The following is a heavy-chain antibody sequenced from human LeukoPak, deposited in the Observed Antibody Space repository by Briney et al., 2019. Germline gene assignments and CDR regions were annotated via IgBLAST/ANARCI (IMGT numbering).Heavy chain of an antibody. CDR1: GFIFSN. CDR2: TSSSSTTI. V-gene: IGHV3-48*01. J-gene: IGHJ6*03. D-gene: IGHD3-10*01. CDR3: ARDTYLWFGESNDYMDV. Sequence: GGSLRLSCAASGFIFSNMNWVRQAPGKGLEWVSYTSSSSTTIYYADSVKGRFTISRDNAKNSLYLQMNSLRAEDTAVYYCARDTYLWFGESNDYMDVWGKGTTVTVSS.